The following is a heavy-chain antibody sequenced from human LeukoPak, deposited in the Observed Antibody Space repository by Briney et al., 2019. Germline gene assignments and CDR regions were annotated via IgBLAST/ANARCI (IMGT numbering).Heavy chain of an antibody. CDR1: GFTFSNYG. CDR3: AKDAHSGSYFDY. CDR2: ISGSGDNT. Sequence: GGSLRLSCAVSGFTFSNYGMNWVRQAPGKGLEWVSAISGSGDNTYYADSVKGRFTISRDNSKNTLYLQMNSLRVEDTAVYYCAKDAHSGSYFDYWGQGILVTVSS. J-gene: IGHJ4*01. D-gene: IGHD1-26*01. V-gene: IGHV3-23*01.